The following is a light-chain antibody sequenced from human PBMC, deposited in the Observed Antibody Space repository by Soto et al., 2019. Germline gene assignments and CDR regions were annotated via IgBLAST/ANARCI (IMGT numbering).Light chain of an antibody. J-gene: IGLJ1*01. V-gene: IGLV2-8*01. CDR1: SSDVGGYKY. CDR3: SSYAGSNNYV. Sequence: QSVLTQPPSASGSPGQSVTIPCTGTSSDVGGYKYVSWYQQYPGKAPKLMIYAVSERPSGVPDRFSGSKSGNTASLTVSGLQAEDEADYYCSSYAGSNNYVFGTGTKVTVL. CDR2: AVS.